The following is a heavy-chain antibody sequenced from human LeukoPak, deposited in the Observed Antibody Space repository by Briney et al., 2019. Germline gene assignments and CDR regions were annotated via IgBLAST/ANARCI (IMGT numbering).Heavy chain of an antibody. CDR3: AREISSWYRTEGRFDP. Sequence: GGSLRLSCAASGFTFSNYWMTWVRQAPGEGLEWVANIKQDGSEKYYVDSLEGRFTISRDNAKNSLYLQMNSLRAEDTAVYYCAREISSWYRTEGRFDPWGQGTLVTVSS. J-gene: IGHJ5*02. D-gene: IGHD6-13*01. CDR1: GFTFSNYW. CDR2: IKQDGSEK. V-gene: IGHV3-7*01.